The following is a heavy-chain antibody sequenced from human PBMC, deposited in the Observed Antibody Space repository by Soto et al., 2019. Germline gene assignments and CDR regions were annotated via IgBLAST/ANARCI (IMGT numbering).Heavy chain of an antibody. CDR3: AREIERLLGY. CDR2: ISYDGSNK. Sequence: GGSLRLSCAASGFTFSSYAMHWVRQAPGKGLEWMAVISYDGSNKYYADSVKGRFTISRDNSKNTLYLQMNSLRAEDTAVYYCAREIERLLGYWGQGTLVTVSS. D-gene: IGHD3-3*01. V-gene: IGHV3-30-3*01. CDR1: GFTFSSYA. J-gene: IGHJ4*02.